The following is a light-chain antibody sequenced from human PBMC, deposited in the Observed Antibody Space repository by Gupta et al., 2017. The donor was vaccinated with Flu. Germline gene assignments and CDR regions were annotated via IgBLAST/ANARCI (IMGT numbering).Light chain of an antibody. J-gene: IGLJ1*01. V-gene: IGLV3-21*02. Sequence: SSVLTQSPSVSVAPGQTARITCGGDTIGRKSVHWYQQKPGQAPVVLVYDDSDRHSGTPERLSGANSGNTATLTISRVEAGDEADYYCQVGDSNSGNYVFGTGTKVTVL. CDR2: DDS. CDR1: TIGRKS. CDR3: QVGDSNSGNYV.